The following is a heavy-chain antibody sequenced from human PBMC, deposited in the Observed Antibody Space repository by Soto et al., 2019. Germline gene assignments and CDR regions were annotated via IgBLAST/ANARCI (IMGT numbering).Heavy chain of an antibody. J-gene: IGHJ4*01. D-gene: IGHD2-15*01. V-gene: IGHV3-30*18. CDR2: TSSDETVK. CDR1: GFAFNTYG. Sequence: LRLSCAASGFAFNTYGMHWVRQAPGKGLEWVAATSSDETVKTYSHSARGRFTISRDNSRNTLSLQMNSLRAEDTAIYYCAKARCSGNSCYVPDYWGHGSLVTVSS. CDR3: AKARCSGNSCYVPDY.